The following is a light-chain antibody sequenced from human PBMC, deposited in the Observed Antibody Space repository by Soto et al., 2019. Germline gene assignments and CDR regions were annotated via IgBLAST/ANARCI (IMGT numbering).Light chain of an antibody. CDR1: QSISDC. J-gene: IGKJ1*01. CDR3: QQSYRGQAWT. V-gene: IGKV1-39*01. Sequence: DIQMTQSPSSLSASVGDRVTITCRASQSISDCLNWYQQKAGQAPKLLIYTASNLQSGVPSRFSGSGSGTDFTLTISSLQPEDFATYFCQQSYRGQAWTFGQGTRVDLK. CDR2: TAS.